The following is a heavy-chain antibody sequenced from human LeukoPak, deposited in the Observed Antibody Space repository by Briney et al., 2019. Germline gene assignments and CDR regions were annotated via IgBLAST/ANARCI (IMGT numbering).Heavy chain of an antibody. Sequence: GGSLRLSCAASGFTFSGYWMHWVRQAPGKGLVWVSRINTDGSSTTYADSVKGRFTISRDNAKNTLYLQMNSLRAEDTAVYYRASPTLNSSGWLFDYWGQGTLVTVSS. CDR2: INTDGSST. V-gene: IGHV3-74*01. CDR3: ASPTLNSSGWLFDY. CDR1: GFTFSGYW. D-gene: IGHD6-19*01. J-gene: IGHJ4*02.